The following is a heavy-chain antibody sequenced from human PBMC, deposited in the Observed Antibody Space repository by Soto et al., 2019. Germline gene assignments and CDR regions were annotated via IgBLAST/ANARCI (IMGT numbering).Heavy chain of an antibody. V-gene: IGHV3-23*01. CDR1: GFDFNKYA. J-gene: IGHJ4*02. CDR2: ITSNGDST. CDR3: AKDPPSYTTAPFYFDS. D-gene: IGHD2-2*02. Sequence: PXESLGLSCAAFGFDFNKYAMTWVRQAQGKGLQWVSSITSNGDSTYYADSVKGRFTTSRDNSKNTLYLQMNSLRADDTAVFYCAKDPPSYTTAPFYFDSWGQGTLVTVSS.